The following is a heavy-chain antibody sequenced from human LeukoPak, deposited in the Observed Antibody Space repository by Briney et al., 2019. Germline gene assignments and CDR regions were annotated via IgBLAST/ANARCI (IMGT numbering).Heavy chain of an antibody. Sequence: ISGSGGSTYYADSVKGRFTISRDNSKNTLYLQMNSLRAEDTAVYYCATSIMITFGGVVYFDYWGQGTLVTVSS. CDR2: ISGSGGST. CDR3: ATSIMITFGGVVYFDY. J-gene: IGHJ4*02. D-gene: IGHD3-16*01. V-gene: IGHV3-23*01.